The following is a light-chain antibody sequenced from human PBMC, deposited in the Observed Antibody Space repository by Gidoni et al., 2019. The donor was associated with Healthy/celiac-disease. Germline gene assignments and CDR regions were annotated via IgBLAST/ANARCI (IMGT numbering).Light chain of an antibody. CDR3: QQSYRTRWT. CDR1: HRISSY. J-gene: IGKJ1*01. V-gene: IGKV1-39*01. CDR2: AAS. Sequence: DIQLTQSPSSLSASVGDRVTITCRASHRISSYLNGYQQKPGKAPKLLIYAASSLQSGVPARFSGRGSGTDFTLTISSLQPEDFATYYCQQSYRTRWTFGQGTKVEIK.